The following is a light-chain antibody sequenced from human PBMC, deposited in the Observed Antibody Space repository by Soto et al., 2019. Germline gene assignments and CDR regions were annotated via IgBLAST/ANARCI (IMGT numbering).Light chain of an antibody. CDR1: QAIGNY. CDR2: DAS. CDR3: QKYNSAPLT. Sequence: DIQVTQFPSSLSASVGDRVTITCRASQAIGNYLAWYQQKPGKVPKLLIYDASTLQPGVPSRFSASRSGTDFTLTVSRLQPEDVATYFCQKYNSAPLTFGPGTTVHI. V-gene: IGKV1-27*01. J-gene: IGKJ3*01.